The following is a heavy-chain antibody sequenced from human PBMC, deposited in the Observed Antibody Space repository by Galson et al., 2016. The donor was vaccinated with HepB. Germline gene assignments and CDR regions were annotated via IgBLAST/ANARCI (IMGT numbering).Heavy chain of an antibody. D-gene: IGHD6-19*01. CDR2: ISASGAGT. CDR3: AKEISVAGVNGLPSDY. CDR1: GFTFSSDA. V-gene: IGHV3-23*01. J-gene: IGHJ4*02. Sequence: SLRLSCAASGFTFSSDAMSWVRQAPEKGLEWVSGISASGAGTYYADSVKGRFTISRDNFKHKLYLQMNSLRAEDTAVYYCAKEISVAGVNGLPSDYWGQGTLVTVSS.